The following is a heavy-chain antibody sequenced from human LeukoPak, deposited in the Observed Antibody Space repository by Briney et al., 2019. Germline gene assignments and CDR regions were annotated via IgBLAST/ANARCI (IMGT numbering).Heavy chain of an antibody. CDR1: GFTFGDYA. V-gene: IGHV3-49*04. Sequence: GGSLRLSCTASGFTFGDYAMTWVRQAPGKGLEWVGFIRSKAYGGTTEYAASVKGRFTISRDDSKSIAYLQMNSLKTEDTAVYYCTSYSYGAFDYWGQGTLVTVSS. D-gene: IGHD5-18*01. J-gene: IGHJ4*02. CDR2: IRSKAYGGTT. CDR3: TSYSYGAFDY.